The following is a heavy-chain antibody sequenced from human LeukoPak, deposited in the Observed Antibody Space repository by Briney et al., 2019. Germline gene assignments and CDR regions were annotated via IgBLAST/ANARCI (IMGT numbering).Heavy chain of an antibody. CDR1: GFTFSSYA. CDR2: ISYDGSNK. J-gene: IGHJ4*02. D-gene: IGHD3-10*01. CDR3: ARDPKTSVTMVRGVVDY. Sequence: GGSLRLSCAASGFTFSSYAMHWVRQAPGKGLEWVAVISYDGSNKYYADSVKGRFTISRDNSKNTLCLQMNSLRAEDTAVYYCARDPKTSVTMVRGVVDYWGQGTLVTVSS. V-gene: IGHV3-30*04.